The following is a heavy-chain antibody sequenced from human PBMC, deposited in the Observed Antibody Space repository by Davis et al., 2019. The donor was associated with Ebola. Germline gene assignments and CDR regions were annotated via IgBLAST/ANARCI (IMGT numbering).Heavy chain of an antibody. J-gene: IGHJ4*02. V-gene: IGHV4-34*01. CDR1: GGSFTYYY. CDR3: ARGPIAAGA. Sequence: MPGGSLRLSCAFYGGSFTYYYWSWIRQPPGKGLEWVGEFNHNGNTNFNPSLKSRVIISVDTSKNQFSLKLSSVTAADTAVYYCARGPIAAGAWGQGTLVTVSS. CDR2: FNHNGNT. D-gene: IGHD6-6*01.